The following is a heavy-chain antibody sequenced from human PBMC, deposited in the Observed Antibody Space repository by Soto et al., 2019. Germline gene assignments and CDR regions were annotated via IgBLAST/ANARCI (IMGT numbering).Heavy chain of an antibody. CDR1: GGSFSGYY. CDR2: INHSGST. D-gene: IGHD2-8*02. Sequence: PSETLSLTCAVYGGSFSGYYWTWIRQPPGTGLEWIGEINHSGSTNYNPSLKSRVTISVDTSKNQFSLKLTSVTAADTAVYYCARDKITGLFDYWGQGTLVTISS. J-gene: IGHJ4*02. CDR3: ARDKITGLFDY. V-gene: IGHV4-34*01.